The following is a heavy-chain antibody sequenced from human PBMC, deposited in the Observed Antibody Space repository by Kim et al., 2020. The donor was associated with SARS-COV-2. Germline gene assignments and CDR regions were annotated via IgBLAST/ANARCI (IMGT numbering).Heavy chain of an antibody. V-gene: IGHV1-69*13. CDR1: GGTFSSYA. CDR2: IIPIFGTA. Sequence: SVKVSCKASGGTFSSYAISWVRQAPGQGLEWMGGIIPIFGTANYAQKFQGRVTITADESTSTAYMELSSLRSEDTAVYYCASSLTGYYDSSGYPYYFDYWGQGTLVTVSS. J-gene: IGHJ4*02. CDR3: ASSLTGYYDSSGYPYYFDY. D-gene: IGHD3-22*01.